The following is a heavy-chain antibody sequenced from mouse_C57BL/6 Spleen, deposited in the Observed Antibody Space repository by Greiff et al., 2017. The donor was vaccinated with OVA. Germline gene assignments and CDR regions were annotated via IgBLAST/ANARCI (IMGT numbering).Heavy chain of an antibody. Sequence: EVKLMESGPELVKPGASVKIPCKASGYTFTDYNMDWVKQSHGKSLEWIGDINPNNGGTIYNQKFKGKATLTVDKSSSTAYMELRSLTSEDTAVYYCARFPYYGSSYWYFDVWGTGTTVTVSS. CDR1: GYTFTDYN. D-gene: IGHD1-1*01. V-gene: IGHV1-18*01. CDR2: INPNNGGT. J-gene: IGHJ1*03. CDR3: ARFPYYGSSYWYFDV.